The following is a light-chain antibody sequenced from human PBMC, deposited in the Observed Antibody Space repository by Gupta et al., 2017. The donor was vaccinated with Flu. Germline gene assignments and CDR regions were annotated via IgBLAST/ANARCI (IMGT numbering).Light chain of an antibody. CDR2: DVT. CDR3: CSFAGAYSFYV. Sequence: QSALTQPRSVSGSPGQSVTISCTGTSSDVGGYDYVSWYRQYPGKVPKLVLYDVTKRPSGVPDRFSGSKSGNTASLTISGLQGEDEADYYCCSFAGAYSFYVFGTGTTVTVL. CDR1: SSDVGGYDY. J-gene: IGLJ1*01. V-gene: IGLV2-11*01.